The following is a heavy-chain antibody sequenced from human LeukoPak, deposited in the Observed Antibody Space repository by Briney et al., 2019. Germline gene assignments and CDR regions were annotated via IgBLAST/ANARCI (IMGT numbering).Heavy chain of an antibody. J-gene: IGHJ5*02. CDR1: GFTFSSYW. CDR2: INSDGSST. D-gene: IGHD3-10*01. V-gene: IGHV3-74*01. CDR3: ARGYGDWFDP. Sequence: GGSLRLSCAASGFTFSSYWMHWVRQAPGKGLVWVSRINSDGSSTYYADSVKGRFSISRDNAKNTLYLQVNSLRAEDTAVYYCARGYGDWFDPWGQGTLVTVSS.